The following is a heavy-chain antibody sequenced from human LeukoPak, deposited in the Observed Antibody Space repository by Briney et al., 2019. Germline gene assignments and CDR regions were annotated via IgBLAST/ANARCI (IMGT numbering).Heavy chain of an antibody. V-gene: IGHV3-23*01. CDR3: AKDPYGTRYFDY. J-gene: IGHJ4*02. D-gene: IGHD2-2*01. CDR2: LSGSGYNT. Sequence: GGSLRLSCAASGFTFSSHALSWVRQAPGKGLEWVSSLSGSGYNTYYADSVKGRFTISRDNPKNTVYLQMNSLRAEDTAVYYCAKDPYGTRYFDYWGQGTLVTVSS. CDR1: GFTFSSHA.